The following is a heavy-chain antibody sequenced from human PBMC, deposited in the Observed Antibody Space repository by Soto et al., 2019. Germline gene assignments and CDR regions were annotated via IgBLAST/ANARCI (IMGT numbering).Heavy chain of an antibody. V-gene: IGHV1-69*12. D-gene: IGHD6-19*01. CDR1: GGTFSSYA. Sequence: VQLVQSGAEVKRPGSSVKVSCKASGGTFSSYAISWVRQAPGQGLEWMGGIIPIFGTANYAQKFQGRVTIPADESTSTADVEVSSLRSEDTAVYYCAQTLGSAVAGPGRFDLWGRGTLVTVSS. J-gene: IGHJ2*01. CDR2: IIPIFGTA. CDR3: AQTLGSAVAGPGRFDL.